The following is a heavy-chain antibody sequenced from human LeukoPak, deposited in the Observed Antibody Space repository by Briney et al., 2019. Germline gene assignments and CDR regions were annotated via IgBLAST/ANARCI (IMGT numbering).Heavy chain of an antibody. CDR3: AKGGKWDVTPFDY. CDR2: DRSDGGSR. V-gene: IGHV3-23*01. Sequence: GGSLRLSCAAPGCTFTSYSMTWVRQAPGKGLEWVSTDRSDGGSRYYADSVRGRFTISRDNSKNTLYLQVNSLRAEDTAVYYCAKGGKWDVTPFDYWGQGTLVTVSS. D-gene: IGHD1-26*01. J-gene: IGHJ4*02. CDR1: GCTFTSYS.